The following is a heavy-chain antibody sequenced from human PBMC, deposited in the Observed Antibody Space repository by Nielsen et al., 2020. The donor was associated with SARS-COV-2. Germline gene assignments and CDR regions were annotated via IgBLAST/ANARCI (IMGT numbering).Heavy chain of an antibody. V-gene: IGHV3-21*01. CDR1: GFTFSSYS. J-gene: IGHJ6*02. CDR2: ISSSSSYI. CDR3: ARDNPFTVWFGELTGRNAMDV. Sequence: GESLKISCAASGFTFSSYSMNWVRQAPGKGLERVSSISSSSSYIYYADSVKGRFTISRDNAKNSLYLQMNSLRAEDTAVYYCARDNPFTVWFGELTGRNAMDVWGQGTTVTVSS. D-gene: IGHD3-10*01.